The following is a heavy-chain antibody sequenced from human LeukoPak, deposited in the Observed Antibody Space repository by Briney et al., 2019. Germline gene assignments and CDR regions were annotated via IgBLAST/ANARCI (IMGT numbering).Heavy chain of an antibody. Sequence: SETLSLTCAVYGGSFSGYYWSWIRQPPGKGLEWIGAFNYCGSNNYNPSLKSRVTISVDTSRDQLSLKLSAVAATDTAAYYCARVTYRKSGYYTYYYCYYMDVWGKGTTVTVSS. V-gene: IGHV4-34*01. CDR2: FNYCGSN. D-gene: IGHD3-3*01. CDR3: ARVTYRKSGYYTYYYCYYMDV. CDR1: GGSFSGYY. J-gene: IGHJ6*03.